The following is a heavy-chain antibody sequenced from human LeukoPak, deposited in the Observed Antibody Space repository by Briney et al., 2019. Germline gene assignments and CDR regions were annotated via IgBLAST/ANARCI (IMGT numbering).Heavy chain of an antibody. J-gene: IGHJ4*02. CDR1: GGTFSSYA. D-gene: IGHD6-19*01. CDR2: IIPIFGTA. CDR3: ARARAVAGNGDFDY. V-gene: IGHV1-69*05. Sequence: GSSVKVSRKASGGTFSSYAISWVRQAPGQGLEWMGGIIPIFGTANYAQKFQGRVTITTDESTSTAYMELSSLRSEDTAVYYCARARAVAGNGDFDYWGQGTLVTVSS.